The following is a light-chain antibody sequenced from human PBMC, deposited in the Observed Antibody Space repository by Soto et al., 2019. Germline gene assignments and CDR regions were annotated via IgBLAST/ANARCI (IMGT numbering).Light chain of an antibody. Sequence: DTPMTQSPSSLSASVGDRVTITCRASQSITVYLNWYQQKPGKAPKLLIYGASNLQTGVPSRFSGSGSGPFFTLTISSLQPEDFATYYCQQTSSTPLTFGGGTKVEI. CDR1: QSITVY. CDR2: GAS. V-gene: IGKV1-39*01. CDR3: QQTSSTPLT. J-gene: IGKJ4*01.